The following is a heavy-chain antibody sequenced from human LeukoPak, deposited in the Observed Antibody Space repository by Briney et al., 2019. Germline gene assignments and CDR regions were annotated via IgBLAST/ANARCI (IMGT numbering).Heavy chain of an antibody. CDR1: GFTFSGSA. D-gene: IGHD3-9*01. J-gene: IGHJ4*02. V-gene: IGHV3-73*01. CDR2: IRSKANNYAK. CDR3: SRLGHDTLTGPIDD. Sequence: PGGSLRLSCAASGFTFSGSAMHWVRQASGRGLEWVGRIRSKANNYAKTYGASVKGRFTISRDDSKNTAYLQMNSLKTEDTAVYYCSRLGHDTLTGPIDDWGQGTLVTVSS.